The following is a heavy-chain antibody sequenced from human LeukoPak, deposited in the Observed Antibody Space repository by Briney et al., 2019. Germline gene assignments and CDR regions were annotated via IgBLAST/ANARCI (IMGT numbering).Heavy chain of an antibody. J-gene: IGHJ6*03. V-gene: IGHV1-18*01. CDR1: GYTFTSYG. D-gene: IGHD6-6*01. CDR2: ISAYNGNT. Sequence: GASVKVSCKASGYTFTSYGISWVRQAPGQGLEWMGWISAYNGNTNYAQKLQGRVTMTTDTSTSTAYMELRSLRSDDTAVYYCARHSLAARPTGGYYYYYYMDVWGKGTTVTVSS. CDR3: ARHSLAARPTGGYYYYYYMDV.